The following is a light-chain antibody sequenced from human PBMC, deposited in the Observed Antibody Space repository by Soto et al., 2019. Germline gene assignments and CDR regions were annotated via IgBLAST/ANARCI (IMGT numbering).Light chain of an antibody. Sequence: AIQMTQSPSSLSASVGDRVTITCRTSQDIRNALGWFQQKPGKAPKLLIYAASTLKSGVPSRFSGSASGTDFTLTISGLQPEDFATYYCLQDYNYIWTFGQGPKVDIK. CDR2: AAS. J-gene: IGKJ1*01. CDR3: LQDYNYIWT. CDR1: QDIRNA. V-gene: IGKV1-6*01.